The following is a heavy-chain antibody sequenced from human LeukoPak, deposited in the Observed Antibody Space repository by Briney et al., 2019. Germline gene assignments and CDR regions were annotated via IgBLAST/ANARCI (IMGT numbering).Heavy chain of an antibody. J-gene: IGHJ4*02. CDR3: AREDYYDSSGPFY. CDR2: IKQDGSEK. V-gene: IGHV3-7*01. Sequence: PGGSLRLSCAASGFTFSSYWMSWVRQAPGKGLEWVANIKQDGSEKYYVDSVKGRFTISRGNAKNSLYLQMNSLRAEDTAVYYCAREDYYDSSGPFYWGQGTLVTVSS. CDR1: GFTFSSYW. D-gene: IGHD3-22*01.